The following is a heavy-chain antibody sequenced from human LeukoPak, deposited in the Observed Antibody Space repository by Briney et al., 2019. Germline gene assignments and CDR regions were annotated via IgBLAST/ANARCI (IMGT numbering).Heavy chain of an antibody. CDR1: GGSISSGGYY. CDR3: ARDVYYYDSSGYYYTYYYYGMDV. V-gene: IGHV4-31*03. Sequence: XQTLSLTCTVSGGSISSGGYYWSWIRQHPGTGLEWIGYIYYSGSTYYNPSLKSRVTISVDTSKNQFSLKLSSVTAADTAVYYCARDVYYYDSSGYYYTYYYYGMDVWGQGTTVTVSS. CDR2: IYYSGST. D-gene: IGHD3-22*01. J-gene: IGHJ6*02.